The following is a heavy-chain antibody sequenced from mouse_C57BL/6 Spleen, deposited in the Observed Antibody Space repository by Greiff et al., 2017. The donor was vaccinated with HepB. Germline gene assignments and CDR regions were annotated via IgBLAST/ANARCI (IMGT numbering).Heavy chain of an antibody. CDR2: IYPGDGDT. D-gene: IGHD2-5*01. J-gene: IGHJ4*01. V-gene: IGHV1-80*01. Sequence: VQLQQSGAELVKPGASVKISCKASGYAFSSYWMNWVKQRPGKGLEWIGQIYPGDGDTNYNGKFKGKATLTADKSSSTAYMQLSSLTSEDSAVYFCARSYSNYVAMDYWGQGTSVTVSS. CDR1: GYAFSSYW. CDR3: ARSYSNYVAMDY.